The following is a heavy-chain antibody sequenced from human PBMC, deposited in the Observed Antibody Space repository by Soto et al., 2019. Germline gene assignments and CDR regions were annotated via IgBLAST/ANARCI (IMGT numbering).Heavy chain of an antibody. J-gene: IGHJ6*04. CDR2: IYYSGST. V-gene: IGHV4-59*01. CDR1: GGSISSYY. D-gene: IGHD4-17*01. CDR3: ARDSQTETTERDYYYYDMDV. Sequence: SETLSLTCTVSGGSISSYYWSWIRQPPGKGLEWIGYIYYSGSTNYNPSLKSRVTISVDTSKNQFSLKLSSVTAADTAVYYCARDSQTETTERDYYYYDMDVWGKGTTVTVSS.